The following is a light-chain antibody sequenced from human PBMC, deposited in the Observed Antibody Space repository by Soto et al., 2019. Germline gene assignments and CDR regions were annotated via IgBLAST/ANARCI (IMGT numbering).Light chain of an antibody. CDR2: DVS. CDR1: SSDVGGYTY. Sequence: QSALTQPASVSGSPGQSITISCAGTSSDVGGYTYVSWYQQHPGKAPKLMIYDVSNRPSVVSNRFSGSKSGNTASLTISGLQAEDEADYYCTSYTSSSTPYVFGGGTKLTVL. J-gene: IGLJ1*01. V-gene: IGLV2-14*01. CDR3: TSYTSSSTPYV.